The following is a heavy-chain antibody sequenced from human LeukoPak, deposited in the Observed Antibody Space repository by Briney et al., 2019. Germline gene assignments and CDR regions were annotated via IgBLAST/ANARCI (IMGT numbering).Heavy chain of an antibody. CDR2: IYSGGST. D-gene: IGHD3-22*01. Sequence: PGGSLRLSCAASGFPLSRSAMSWVRQAPGKGLEWVSVIYSGGSTYYADSVKGRFTVSRDNAKNSLSLQLNSLRAEDTAVFYCARVSSTGYGVSSGLFYWGQGTLVTVSS. CDR3: ARVSSTGYGVSSGLFY. CDR1: GFPLSRSA. V-gene: IGHV3-53*01. J-gene: IGHJ4*02.